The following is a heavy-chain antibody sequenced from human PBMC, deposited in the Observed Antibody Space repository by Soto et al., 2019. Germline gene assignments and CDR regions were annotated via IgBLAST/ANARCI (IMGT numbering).Heavy chain of an antibody. V-gene: IGHV1-18*01. J-gene: IGHJ4*02. CDR2: ISAYNGNT. D-gene: IGHD5-18*01. CDR3: ARADRGYSHGVPYYFDY. Sequence: ASVKVSCKASGYTFTSYGISWVRQAPGQGLEWMGWISAYNGNTNYAQKLQGRVTMTTDTSTSTAYMELRSLRSDDTAVYYCARADRGYSHGVPYYFDYWGQGTLVTVSS. CDR1: GYTFTSYG.